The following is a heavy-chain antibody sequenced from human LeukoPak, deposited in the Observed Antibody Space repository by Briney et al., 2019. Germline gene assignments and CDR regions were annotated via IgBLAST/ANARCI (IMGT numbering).Heavy chain of an antibody. CDR3: VRDMALTYGTGSYYHS. CDR1: GFTFDDYA. Sequence: GGSLRLSCATFGFTFDDYAMHWVRQTPGRGLEWVAAISWNSYNIHYADFVKGRFTISRDNAKNYLYLQLNSLRREDTAFYYCVRDMALTYGTGSYYHSWGQGTLVTVST. V-gene: IGHV3-9*01. J-gene: IGHJ4*02. D-gene: IGHD3-10*01. CDR2: ISWNSYNI.